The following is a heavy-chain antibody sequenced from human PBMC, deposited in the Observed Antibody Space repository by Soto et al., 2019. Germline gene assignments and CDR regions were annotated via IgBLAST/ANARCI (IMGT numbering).Heavy chain of an antibody. V-gene: IGHV4-59*01. CDR2: IYYSGST. Sequence: PSETLSLTCTVTGGSLSGYYWMWIRQPPGKGLEWMGYIYYSGSTNYNPSLKSRVTISVDTSKNQFSLKLTSVTAADTAVYYCARRYGGNFDYWGQGTLVTVSS. J-gene: IGHJ4*02. CDR3: ARRYGGNFDY. D-gene: IGHD1-26*01. CDR1: GGSLSGYY.